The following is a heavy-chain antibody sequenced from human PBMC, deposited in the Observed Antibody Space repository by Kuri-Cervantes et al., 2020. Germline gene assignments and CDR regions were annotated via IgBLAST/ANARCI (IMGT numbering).Heavy chain of an antibody. J-gene: IGHJ6*03. CDR1: GGSISSTSHY. CDR2: INHSGST. CDR3: ARGLYGVATGTDYYYYMDV. D-gene: IGHD1-1*01. Sequence: GSLRLSCTVSGGSISSTSHYWGWIRQPPGKGLEWIGEINHSGSTNYNPSLKSRVTISVDTSKNQFSLKLSSVTAADTAVYYCARGLYGVATGTDYYYYMDVWGKGTTVTVSS. V-gene: IGHV4-39*07.